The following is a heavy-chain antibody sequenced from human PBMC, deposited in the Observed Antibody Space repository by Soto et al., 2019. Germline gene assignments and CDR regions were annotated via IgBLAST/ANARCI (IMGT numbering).Heavy chain of an antibody. CDR2: INTSDGSP. CDR3: ASSPGAAAGTFYYYGMDV. D-gene: IGHD6-13*01. Sequence: QVQLVQSGAEVKNPGASVKFSCKASRYTRTSYYIQWVRQAPGQGLEWMGMINTSDGSPPYAQKFQGRVTMTRGTSTSTVYMELTSLRSEDTAVYYCASSPGAAAGTFYYYGMDVWGQGTTVTVSS. V-gene: IGHV1-46*01. J-gene: IGHJ6*02. CDR1: RYTRTSYY.